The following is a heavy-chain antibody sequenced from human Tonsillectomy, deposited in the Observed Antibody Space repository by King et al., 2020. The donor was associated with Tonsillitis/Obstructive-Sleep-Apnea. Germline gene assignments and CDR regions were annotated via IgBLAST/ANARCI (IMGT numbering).Heavy chain of an antibody. V-gene: IGHV3-30*01. CDR2: ISYDGSNK. D-gene: IGHD2-15*01. J-gene: IGHJ4*02. CDR3: ARRPVLAATRLIDY. Sequence: VQLVESGGGVVQPGRSLRLSCAASGFTFSSYAMPWVRQAPGKGLEWLAVISYDGSNKFYADSVRGRFTIARDNSKNTLYLQMNSLTAEDTAVYYCARRPVLAATRLIDYWGQGTLVTVSS. CDR1: GFTFSSYA.